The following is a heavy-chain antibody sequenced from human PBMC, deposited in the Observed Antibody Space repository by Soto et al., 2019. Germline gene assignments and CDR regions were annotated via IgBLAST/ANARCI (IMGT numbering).Heavy chain of an antibody. Sequence: EVQVVESGGGLVQPGGSLRLSCAASGFTFSSNSMKWVRQAPGKGLEWISYISSSSSTIYADSVKGRFTISRDNAKNSLYLQMNSLRDDDTAVYYCSRVIWSGHLTSDLWGQGTLVTVSS. J-gene: IGHJ5*02. CDR2: ISSSSSTI. CDR1: GFTFSSNS. V-gene: IGHV3-48*02. D-gene: IGHD3-3*01. CDR3: SRVIWSGHLTSDL.